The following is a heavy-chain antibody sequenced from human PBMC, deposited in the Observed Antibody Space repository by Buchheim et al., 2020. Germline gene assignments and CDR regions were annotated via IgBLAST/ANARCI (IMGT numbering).Heavy chain of an antibody. D-gene: IGHD1-20*01. J-gene: IGHJ4*02. Sequence: QVQLQESGPGLVKPSQTLSLTCTVSGGSISSGDSYWSWIRQPPGKGLEWIGYMYYGGSTYFNPSLKSRVTISVDTSKNLFSMKLNSGTAADTAVYYCARVNRGTYDYNWSRFDYGGQGTL. V-gene: IGHV4-30-4*01. CDR1: GGSISSGDSY. CDR3: ARVNRGTYDYNWSRFDY. CDR2: MYYGGST.